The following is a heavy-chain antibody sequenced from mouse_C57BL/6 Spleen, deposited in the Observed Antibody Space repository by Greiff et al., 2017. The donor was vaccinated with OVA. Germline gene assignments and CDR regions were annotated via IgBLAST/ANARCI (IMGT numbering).Heavy chain of an antibody. CDR1: GYSFTGYY. CDR3: ARRDYGSSSYYFDY. CDR2: INPSTGGT. V-gene: IGHV1-42*01. D-gene: IGHD1-1*01. J-gene: IGHJ2*01. Sequence: DVQLQESGPELVKPGASVKISCKASGYSFTGYYMNWVKQSPEKSLEWIGEINPSTGGTTYNQKFKAKATLTVDKSSSTAYMQLKSLTSEDSAVYYCARRDYGSSSYYFDYWGQGTTLTVSS.